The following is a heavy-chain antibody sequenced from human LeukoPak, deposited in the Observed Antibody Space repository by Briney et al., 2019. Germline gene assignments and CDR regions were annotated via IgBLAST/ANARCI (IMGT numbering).Heavy chain of an antibody. J-gene: IGHJ5*02. CDR2: INHSGST. CDR1: GGSFSGYY. CDR3: ARHAWGSSWYYWFDP. Sequence: NPSETLSLTCAVYGGSFSGYYWSWIRQPPGKGLEWIGEINHSGSTNYNPSLKSRVTISVDTSKNQFSLKLTSMTAADTAVYYCARHAWGSSWYYWFDPWGQGTLVTVSS. V-gene: IGHV4-34*01. D-gene: IGHD6-13*01.